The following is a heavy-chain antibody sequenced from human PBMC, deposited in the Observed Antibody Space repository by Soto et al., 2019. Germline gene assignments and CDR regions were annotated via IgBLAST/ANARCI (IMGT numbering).Heavy chain of an antibody. CDR2: ISSDGTNK. D-gene: IGHD3-22*01. CDR3: AREGNSNYYDSSGYPDY. V-gene: IGHV3-30-3*01. J-gene: IGHJ4*02. Sequence: PGGSLRLSCAASGIIFSSYAMHWVRQAPGKGLDWVAVISSDGTNKYYADSVKGRITISRDNSKNTLYLQMNSLRAEDTAIYYCAREGNSNYYDSSGYPDYWGQGTLVTVSS. CDR1: GIIFSSYA.